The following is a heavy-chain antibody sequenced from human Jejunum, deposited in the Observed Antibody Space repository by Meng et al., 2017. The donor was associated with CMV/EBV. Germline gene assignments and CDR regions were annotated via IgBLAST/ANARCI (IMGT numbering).Heavy chain of an antibody. D-gene: IGHD1-1*01. Sequence: VSGTSGRNPNYSWSWIRQPPGKEMEWIGFIEDSETTRYMPSLESRVSISIDTSKNQFSLRVRSVTAADTATYYCARGGWGNWNFEHWGQGTQVTVSS. V-gene: IGHV4-61*01. CDR3: ARGGWGNWNFEH. J-gene: IGHJ4*02. CDR2: IEDSETT. CDR1: GTSGRNPNYS.